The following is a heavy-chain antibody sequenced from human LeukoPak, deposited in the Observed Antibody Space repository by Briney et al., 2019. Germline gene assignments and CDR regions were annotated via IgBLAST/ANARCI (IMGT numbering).Heavy chain of an antibody. Sequence: GASVKVSCKASGYTFIRNGISWVRQAPGQGLEWMGWISAHNGNTNYAQKFQGRVTMTTDTSTSTVYMELRSLRSDDTAVYYCARDYNFVPDYWGQGTLVTVSS. CDR3: ARDYNFVPDY. V-gene: IGHV1-18*01. J-gene: IGHJ4*02. CDR2: ISAHNGNT. CDR1: GYTFIRNG. D-gene: IGHD1-20*01.